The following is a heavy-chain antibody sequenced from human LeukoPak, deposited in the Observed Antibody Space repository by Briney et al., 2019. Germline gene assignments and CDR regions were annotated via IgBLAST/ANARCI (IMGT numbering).Heavy chain of an antibody. J-gene: IGHJ4*02. CDR1: GFTFSSYG. V-gene: IGHV3-30*03. CDR2: ISYDGSNK. Sequence: PGRSLRLSCAASGFTFSSYGMHWVRQAPGKGLEWVAVISYDGSNKYYADSVKGRFTISRDNSKNTLYLRMDSLRAEDTAVYYCARPYYDILTGYYDYFDYWGQGTLVTVSS. CDR3: ARPYYDILTGYYDYFDY. D-gene: IGHD3-9*01.